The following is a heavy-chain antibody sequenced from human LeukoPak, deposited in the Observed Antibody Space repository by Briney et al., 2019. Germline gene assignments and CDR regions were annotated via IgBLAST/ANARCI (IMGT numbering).Heavy chain of an antibody. V-gene: IGHV4-39*01. CDR2: IHYGENT. CDR1: GVSISSGPYY. CDR3: ARRDDSSGYHKIFDY. Sequence: SETLSLTCTVSGVSISSGPYYWGWVRQPPGKGLEWIVNIHYGENTYYNPSLKGRVPISIDTSKNQFYLKLSSLTAADTAVYFCARRDDSSGYHKIFDYWGPGTLVTVSS. J-gene: IGHJ4*02. D-gene: IGHD3-22*01.